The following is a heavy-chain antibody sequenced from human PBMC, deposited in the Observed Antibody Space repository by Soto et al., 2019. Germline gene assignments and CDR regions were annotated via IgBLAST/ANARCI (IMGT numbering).Heavy chain of an antibody. J-gene: IGHJ4*02. D-gene: IGHD3-10*01. CDR2: IYPGDSGT. Sequence: GESLKISCEASGYNFISYWIGWVRQMPGKGLEWMGTIYPGDSGTTHSPSFEGQVTISADKSIRTAYLQWSSLKASDTAMYFCAGPAYYGSGNYYFDYWGQGTLVTVSS. CDR1: GYNFISYW. V-gene: IGHV5-51*01. CDR3: AGPAYYGSGNYYFDY.